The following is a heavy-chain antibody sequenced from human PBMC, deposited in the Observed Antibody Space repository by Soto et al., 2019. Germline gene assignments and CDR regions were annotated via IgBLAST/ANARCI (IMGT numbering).Heavy chain of an antibody. J-gene: IGHJ6*02. D-gene: IGHD4-17*01. V-gene: IGHV3-23*01. CDR3: VKPLRSWYGHNALDV. CDR1: GLTFSNYA. Sequence: QPGGSLRLSCTASGLTFSNYAMSWVRQAPGKGLEFVSFISGGGGSTYSADSVKGRFTVSRDNLKNTLSLQMNSLRVEDTAVYYCVKPLRSWYGHNALDVWGQGTTVTVSS. CDR2: ISGGGGST.